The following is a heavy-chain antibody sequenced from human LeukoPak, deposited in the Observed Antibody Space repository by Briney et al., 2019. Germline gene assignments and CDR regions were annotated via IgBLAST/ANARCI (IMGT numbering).Heavy chain of an antibody. D-gene: IGHD6-13*01. J-gene: IGHJ4*02. CDR1: GFTFSSYA. V-gene: IGHV3-23*01. CDR2: ISGRGDST. Sequence: GGSLRLSWAASGFTFSSYAMSWFRRAPGKGLEWVSTISGRGDSTYYADSVKGRFTISRDNSKNTLYLQMNSLRLEDTAGYYCAKGAGYSSNWNFDYWGQGTLVTVSS. CDR3: AKGAGYSSNWNFDY.